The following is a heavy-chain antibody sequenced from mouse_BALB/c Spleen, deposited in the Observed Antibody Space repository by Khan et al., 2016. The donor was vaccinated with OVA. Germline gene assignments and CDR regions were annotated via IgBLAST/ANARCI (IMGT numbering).Heavy chain of an antibody. J-gene: IGHJ1*01. CDR3: AGRGHWDFDV. CDR2: INTETGEP. V-gene: IGHV9-2-1*01. Sequence: QIQLVQSGPELKKPGETVKISCKASGYTFTDYSMNWVKQAPGKGLKWMGWINTETGEPTYADDFKGRFAFSLETSASTAYLQINNLKNEDPATYFGAGRGHWDFDVWGAGTTVTVSS. CDR1: GYTFTDYS.